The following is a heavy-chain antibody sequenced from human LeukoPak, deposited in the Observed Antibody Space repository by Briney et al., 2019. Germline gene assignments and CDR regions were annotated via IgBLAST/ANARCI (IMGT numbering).Heavy chain of an antibody. V-gene: IGHV3-11*01. CDR1: GFSLSDYY. CDR3: ARNLAIEIRPAAFDV. Sequence: GGSLRLSCAASGFSLSDYYMSWVRRAPGGGLGWSADMSGSVSSINYADSVQGRFTISRDNAQKSLYLRMSSLRPDDTAVYYGARNLAIEIRPAAFDVWGQGTKVTVSS. CDR2: MSGSVSSI. J-gene: IGHJ3*01. D-gene: IGHD2-2*02.